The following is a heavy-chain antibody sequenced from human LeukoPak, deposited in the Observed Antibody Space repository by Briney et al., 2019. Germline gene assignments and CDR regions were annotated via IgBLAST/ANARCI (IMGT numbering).Heavy chain of an antibody. CDR1: GFTFTKNW. J-gene: IGHJ6*02. Sequence: GGSLRLSCAASGFTFTKNWMTWVRQAPGKGLEWVANIKQDGSEKYYVDSVKGRFTISRDNAKNSLYLQMNSLRAEDTAVYYCAREELLGAYYYYGMDVWGQGTTVTVSS. CDR2: IKQDGSEK. V-gene: IGHV3-7*01. D-gene: IGHD1-26*01. CDR3: AREELLGAYYYYGMDV.